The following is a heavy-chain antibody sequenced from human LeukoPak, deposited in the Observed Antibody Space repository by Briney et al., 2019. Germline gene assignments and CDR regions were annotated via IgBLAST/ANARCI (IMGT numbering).Heavy chain of an antibody. CDR3: ARESDHFDWLLIDY. CDR1: GYTFTGYY. J-gene: IGHJ4*02. D-gene: IGHD3-9*01. Sequence: ASVKVSCKASGYTFTGYYMHWVRQAPGQGLEWMGWINPNSGGTNYAQKFQGRVTMTRDTSISTAYMELSRLRSDDTAVYYCARESDHFDWLLIDYWGQGTLVTVSS. CDR2: INPNSGGT. V-gene: IGHV1-2*02.